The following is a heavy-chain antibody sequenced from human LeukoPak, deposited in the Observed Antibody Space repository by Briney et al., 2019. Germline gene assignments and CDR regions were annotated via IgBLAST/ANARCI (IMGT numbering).Heavy chain of an antibody. Sequence: GGSLRLSCAASGFTFSNYALHWVRQAPGKGLEYVSAISSNGDATFYANSVKGRFTISRDNSKNTLYLQMNSLRAEDTAVYYCAKDATVTTGYYFDYWGQGTLVTVSS. CDR3: AKDATVTTGYYFDY. CDR1: GFTFSNYA. J-gene: IGHJ4*02. D-gene: IGHD4-17*01. CDR2: ISSNGDAT. V-gene: IGHV3-64*01.